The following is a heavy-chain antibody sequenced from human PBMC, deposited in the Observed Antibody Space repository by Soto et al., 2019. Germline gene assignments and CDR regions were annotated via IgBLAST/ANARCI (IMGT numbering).Heavy chain of an antibody. D-gene: IGHD3-22*01. CDR3: ARDRRGLYDSSGYYLKEYYFDY. V-gene: IGHV3-21*01. CDR1: GFTFSSYS. J-gene: IGHJ4*02. CDR2: ISSSSSYI. Sequence: LGGSLRLSCAASGFTFSSYSMNWVRQAPGKGLEWVSSISSSSSYIYYADSVKGRFTISRDNAKNSLYLQMNSLRAEDTAVYYCARDRRGLYDSSGYYLKEYYFDYWGQGTLVTVSS.